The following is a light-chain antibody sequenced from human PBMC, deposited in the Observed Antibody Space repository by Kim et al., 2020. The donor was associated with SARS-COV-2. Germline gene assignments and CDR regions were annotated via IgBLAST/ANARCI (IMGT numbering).Light chain of an antibody. J-gene: IGLJ2*01. CDR1: SLRSYY. CDR2: GKN. CDR3: NSRDSNDNVV. V-gene: IGLV3-19*01. Sequence: VALGQTVRITGQGDSLRSYYATWYQQKPGQAPILVIYGKNNRPSGIPDRFSGSSSGNTASLTITGTQAGDEADYYCNSRDSNDNVVFGGGPKLTVL.